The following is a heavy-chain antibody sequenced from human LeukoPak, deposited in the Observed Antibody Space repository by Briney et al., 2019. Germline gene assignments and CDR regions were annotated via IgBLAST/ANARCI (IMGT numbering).Heavy chain of an antibody. J-gene: IGHJ4*02. D-gene: IGHD5-18*01. V-gene: IGHV3-53*01. CDR1: GFTVSSNY. Sequence: GGSLRLSCAASGFTVSSNYMSWVRQAPGKGLEWVSVIYSGGSTYYADSVKGRFTISRDNSKNTLYLQMSSLRAEDTAVYYCGIQLWQRDFFDYWGQGTLVTVSS. CDR2: IYSGGST. CDR3: GIQLWQRDFFDY.